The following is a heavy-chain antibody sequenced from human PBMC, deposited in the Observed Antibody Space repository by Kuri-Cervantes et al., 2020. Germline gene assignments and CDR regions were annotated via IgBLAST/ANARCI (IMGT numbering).Heavy chain of an antibody. V-gene: IGHV3-9*01. J-gene: IGHJ3*01. Sequence: SLKISCAASGFTFDDYAMHWVRQAPGKGLEWVSGISWNSGSIGYADSVKGRFTISRDNAKNSVNLQMDNLRVDDTALYYCVRDSNWAFDLWGQGTMVTVSS. D-gene: IGHD5-24*01. CDR1: GFTFDDYA. CDR3: VRDSNWAFDL. CDR2: ISWNSGSI.